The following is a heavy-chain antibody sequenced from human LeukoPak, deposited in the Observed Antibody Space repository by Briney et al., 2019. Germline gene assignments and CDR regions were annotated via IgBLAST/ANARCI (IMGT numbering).Heavy chain of an antibody. D-gene: IGHD4-17*01. Sequence: EGSLRLSCAASGFTFSSYDMHWVRQATGKGLEWVSAIGTAGDTYYPGSVKGRFTISRENAKNSLYLQMNSLRAGDTAVYYCARVRGDYSIDYWGQGTLVTVSS. CDR3: ARVRGDYSIDY. J-gene: IGHJ4*02. V-gene: IGHV3-13*01. CDR2: IGTAGDT. CDR1: GFTFSSYD.